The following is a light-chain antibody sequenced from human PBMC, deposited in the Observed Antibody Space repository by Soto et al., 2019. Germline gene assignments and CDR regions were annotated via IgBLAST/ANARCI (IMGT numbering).Light chain of an antibody. J-gene: IGLJ1*01. V-gene: IGLV2-11*01. Sequence: QSALTQPRSVSGSPGQSVTLSCTGTSSDVGGYNYVSRYQQHPGKAPKLMIYDVSKRPSGVPDRFSGSKSGNTASLTISGLQAEDEADYYCCSYAGSYTYVFGTGTKVTVL. CDR2: DVS. CDR1: SSDVGGYNY. CDR3: CSYAGSYTYV.